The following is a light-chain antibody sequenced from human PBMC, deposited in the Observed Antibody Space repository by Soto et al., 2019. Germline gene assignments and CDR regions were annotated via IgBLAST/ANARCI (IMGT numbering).Light chain of an antibody. J-gene: IGKJ1*01. CDR1: QSISSW. V-gene: IGKV1-5*01. CDR3: QQYGSSPST. Sequence: DIQVTQSPSTLSASVGDRVTITCRASQSISSWLAWYQQKPGKAPKLLIYDASSLESGVPSRFSGSGSGTDYTLTISRLEPEDCAVYYCQQYGSSPSTFGQGTKV. CDR2: DAS.